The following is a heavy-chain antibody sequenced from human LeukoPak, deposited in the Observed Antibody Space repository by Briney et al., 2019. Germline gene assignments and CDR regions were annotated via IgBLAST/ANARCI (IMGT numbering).Heavy chain of an antibody. Sequence: ASVKVSCKASGGTFSSYAISWVRQAPGQGLEWMGRIIPILGIANYAQKFQGRVTITADKSTSTAYMELSSLRSEDTAVYYCARGALYGGNSGVFDPWGQGTLVTVSS. CDR2: IIPILGIA. CDR1: GGTFSSYA. D-gene: IGHD4-23*01. CDR3: ARGALYGGNSGVFDP. V-gene: IGHV1-69*04. J-gene: IGHJ5*02.